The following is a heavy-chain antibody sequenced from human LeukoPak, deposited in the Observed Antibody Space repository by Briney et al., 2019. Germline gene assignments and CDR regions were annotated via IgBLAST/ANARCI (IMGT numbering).Heavy chain of an antibody. J-gene: IGHJ4*02. CDR3: ARVVTMIVEGGDY. D-gene: IGHD3-22*01. Sequence: MAGGSLRLSCAASGFTFSSYSMNWVRQAPGKWLEWVSSISSSSSYIYYADSVKGRFTISRDNAKNSLYLQMNSLRAEDTAVYYCARVVTMIVEGGDYWGQGTLVTVSS. V-gene: IGHV3-21*01. CDR2: ISSSSSYI. CDR1: GFTFSSYS.